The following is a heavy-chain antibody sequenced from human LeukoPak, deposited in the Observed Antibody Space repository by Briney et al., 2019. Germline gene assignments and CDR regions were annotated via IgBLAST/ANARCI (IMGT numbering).Heavy chain of an antibody. V-gene: IGHV3-43*01. D-gene: IGHD3-16*01. J-gene: IGHJ4*02. CDR3: AKDSGWGSAFFCDY. Sequence: GGSLRLSCAASGFTFDDYTMHWVRQAPGKGLEWVSLIGWDGGSTYYADSVKGRFTISRDNSKNSLYLQMNSLRTADTALYYCAKDSGWGSAFFCDYGGQGTVVTVPS. CDR1: GFTFDDYT. CDR2: IGWDGGST.